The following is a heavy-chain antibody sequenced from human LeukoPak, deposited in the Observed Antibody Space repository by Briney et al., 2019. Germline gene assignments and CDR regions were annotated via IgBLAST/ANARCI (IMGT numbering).Heavy chain of an antibody. J-gene: IGHJ4*02. Sequence: GGSLRLSCAASGLTFSTFGMSWIRQSPGEGLEWVSAISGSASGHIPNYADSVKGRFTISRDNYKNTLYLQMNSLRVEDTAVYYCANHRSAFEFWGQGTLVTVSS. CDR2: ISGSASGH. V-gene: IGHV3-23*01. CDR3: ANHRSAFEF. D-gene: IGHD3-10*01. CDR1: GLTFSTFG.